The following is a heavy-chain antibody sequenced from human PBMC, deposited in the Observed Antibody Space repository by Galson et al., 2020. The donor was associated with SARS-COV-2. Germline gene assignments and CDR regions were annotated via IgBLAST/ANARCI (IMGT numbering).Heavy chain of an antibody. Sequence: SETLSLTCTVSGVSVTTHNYHWSWVRQPPGKGLEWVGYISHSGGTAYNPSLKSRVTISAVTPKNQLSLILTPVTAADTAVYFCAKLMIIGYAYGVYYFDPGGQGALVTVSS. CDR2: ISHSGGT. D-gene: IGHD5-18*01. CDR1: GVSVTTHNYH. V-gene: IGHV4-61*01. J-gene: IGHJ5*02. CDR3: AKLMIIGYAYGVYYFDP.